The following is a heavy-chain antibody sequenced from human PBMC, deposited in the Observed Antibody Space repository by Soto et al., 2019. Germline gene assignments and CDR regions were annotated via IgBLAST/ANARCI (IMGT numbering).Heavy chain of an antibody. CDR3: ERDYYASSGYSRGLYYYYGMDV. J-gene: IGHJ6*04. Sequence: SETLSLTCTVSGGSISRYYWSWIRQPPGKGLEWIGSIYYSGSTNYNPSLKSRVTISVDTSKNQFSLKLSSVTAADTAVYYCERDYYASSGYSRGLYYYYGMDVWGKGTTVTVSS. D-gene: IGHD3-22*01. CDR2: IYYSGST. V-gene: IGHV4-59*01. CDR1: GGSISRYY.